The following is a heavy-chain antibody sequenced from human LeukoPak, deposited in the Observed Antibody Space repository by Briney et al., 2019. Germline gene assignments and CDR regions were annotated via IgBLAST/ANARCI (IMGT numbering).Heavy chain of an antibody. CDR2: TNGGGDYT. Sequence: GGSLRLSCAASGFSFSSYGMHWVRQAPGKGLEWVSSTNGGGDYTYYADSVRGRFSISRDNSDNTVYLQISSLRADDTAVYYCSKGANIGGDYGVFDHWGQGTLVTVSS. V-gene: IGHV3-23*01. J-gene: IGHJ4*02. CDR1: GFSFSSYG. CDR3: SKGANIGGDYGVFDH. D-gene: IGHD4-17*01.